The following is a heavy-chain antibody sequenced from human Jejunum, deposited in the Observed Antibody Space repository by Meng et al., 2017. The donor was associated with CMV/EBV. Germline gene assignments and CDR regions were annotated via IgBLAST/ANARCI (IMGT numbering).Heavy chain of an antibody. CDR2: INTSAGNP. V-gene: IGHV7-4-1*02. J-gene: IGHJ4*02. Sequence: QVQVVQTGSWLKKPGASVKVSCKASGYTFTISAMNWVRQAPGQGLERMGWINTSAGNPTYAQGFTGRFVFSLDTSVSTAYLQISSLKAEDTAVYYCARDKIAVAGITGDYWGQGTLVTVSS. CDR3: ARDKIAVAGITGDY. D-gene: IGHD6-19*01. CDR1: GYTFTISA.